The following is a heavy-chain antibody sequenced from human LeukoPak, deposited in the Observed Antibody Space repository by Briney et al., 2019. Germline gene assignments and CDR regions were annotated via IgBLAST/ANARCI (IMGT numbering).Heavy chain of an antibody. J-gene: IGHJ3*02. Sequence: ASVKVSCKASGYTFTIYGISWVRQPPGQGLEWMGWISAYNGNTNYAQKLQGRVTMTTDTSTSTAYMELRSLRSDDTAVYYCARGGGHDYSNSDAFDIWGQGTMVTVSS. CDR2: ISAYNGNT. V-gene: IGHV1-18*01. D-gene: IGHD4-4*01. CDR1: GYTFTIYG. CDR3: ARGGGHDYSNSDAFDI.